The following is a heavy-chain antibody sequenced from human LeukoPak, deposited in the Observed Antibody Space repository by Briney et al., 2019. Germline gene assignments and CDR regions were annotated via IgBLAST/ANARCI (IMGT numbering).Heavy chain of an antibody. CDR3: ASGHHDRDY. CDR2: IILIFGTA. CDR1: GGTFSSYA. Sequence: ASVKVSCKASGGTFSSYAISWVRQAPGQGLEWMGGIILIFGTANYTQKFQGRVTITTDESTSTAYMELSSLRSEDTAVYYCASGHHDRDYWGQGTLVTVSS. D-gene: IGHD3-22*01. J-gene: IGHJ4*02. V-gene: IGHV1-69*05.